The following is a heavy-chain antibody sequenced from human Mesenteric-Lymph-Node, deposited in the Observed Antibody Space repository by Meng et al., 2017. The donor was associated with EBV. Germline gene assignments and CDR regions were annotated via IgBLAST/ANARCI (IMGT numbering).Heavy chain of an antibody. CDR3: ARTISYGEEYFDY. CDR2: IYLGDSDT. CDR1: GYTCSSYW. D-gene: IGHD5-18*01. V-gene: IGHV5-51*03. Sequence: VQLVQSVAEVTKPGXSLKMSCKGSGYTCSSYWIGGVRQKPGKGLEWMGIIYLGDSDTRYSPSFYGQVTISADRSINTAYLQWSSLKASDTAMYFCARTISYGEEYFDYWGQGTLVTVSS. J-gene: IGHJ4*02.